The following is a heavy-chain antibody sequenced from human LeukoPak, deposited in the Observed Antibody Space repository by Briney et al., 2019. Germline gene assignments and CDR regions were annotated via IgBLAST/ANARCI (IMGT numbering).Heavy chain of an antibody. Sequence: SETLSLTCTVSGGSISSYYWSWIRQPPGKGLEWIGYIYYSGSTNYNPSLKSRVTISVDPSKNQFSLKLSSVTAADTAVYYCARDRGGNALFDYWGQGTLVTVSS. D-gene: IGHD4-23*01. CDR3: ARDRGGNALFDY. J-gene: IGHJ4*02. CDR2: IYYSGST. CDR1: GGSISSYY. V-gene: IGHV4-59*01.